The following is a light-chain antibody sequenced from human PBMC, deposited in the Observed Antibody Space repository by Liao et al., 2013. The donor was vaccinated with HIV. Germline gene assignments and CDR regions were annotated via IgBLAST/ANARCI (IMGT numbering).Light chain of an antibody. CDR2: QDS. CDR1: KLGDNY. V-gene: IGLV3-1*01. Sequence: SYELTQPPSVSVSPGQTASITCSGDKLGDNYASWYQQKPGQSPVLVIYQDSKRPSGIPERFSGSNSGNTATLTISGTQAMDEADYYCQAWDNNFVVFGGGTKLTVL. J-gene: IGLJ2*01. CDR3: QAWDNNFVV.